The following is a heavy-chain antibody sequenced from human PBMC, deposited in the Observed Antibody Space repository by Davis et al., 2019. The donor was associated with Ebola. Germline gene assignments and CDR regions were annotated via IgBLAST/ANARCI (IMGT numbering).Heavy chain of an antibody. Sequence: PGGSLRLSCATSGFTFSDYSMNWVRQAPGKGLEWVSTINPSGAYTYYADSVKGRFTVSRDNADNGLYLQMNSLRAEDTAVYYCARPKARTQYLAELPRGGFDIWSQGTVVTVSS. V-gene: IGHV3-21*01. CDR2: INPSGAYT. J-gene: IGHJ3*02. D-gene: IGHD1-26*01. CDR3: ARPKARTQYLAELPRGGFDI. CDR1: GFTFSDYS.